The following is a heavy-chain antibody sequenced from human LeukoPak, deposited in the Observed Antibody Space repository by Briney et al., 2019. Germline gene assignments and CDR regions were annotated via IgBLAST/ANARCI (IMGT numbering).Heavy chain of an antibody. J-gene: IGHJ3*02. CDR3: AREAKYSSSWSHAFDI. V-gene: IGHV1-2*06. CDR2: INPNGGGT. CDR1: GYTFTGYY. Sequence: ASVKVSCKASGYTFTGYYMHWVRQAPGQGLEWMGRINPNGGGTNYAQKFQGRVTMTRDTSISTAYMELSRLRSDDTAVYYCAREAKYSSSWSHAFDIWGQGTMVTVSS. D-gene: IGHD6-13*01.